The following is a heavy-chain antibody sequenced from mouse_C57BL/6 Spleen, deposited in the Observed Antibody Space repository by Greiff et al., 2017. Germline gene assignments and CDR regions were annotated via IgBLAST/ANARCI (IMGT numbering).Heavy chain of an antibody. J-gene: IGHJ2*01. D-gene: IGHD1-1*01. CDR1: GFSLTSYG. CDR3: AKEGGITTVPFDY. V-gene: IGHV2-5*01. Sequence: QVQLQQSGPGLVQPSQSLSITCTVSGFSLTSYGVHWVRQSPGKGLEWLGVIWRGGSTDYNAAFMSRLSITKDNSKSQVFFKMNSLQADDTAIYYCAKEGGITTVPFDYWGQGTTLTVSS. CDR2: IWRGGST.